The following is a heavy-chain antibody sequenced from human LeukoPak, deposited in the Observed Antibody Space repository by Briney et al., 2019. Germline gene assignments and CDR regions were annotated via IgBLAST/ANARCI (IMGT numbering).Heavy chain of an antibody. CDR3: ASTRSVAGTLDY. Sequence: SETLSLTCTVSGGSISSSSYYWGWIRQPPGKGLEGIGSIYYSGSTYYNPSLKSRVTISVDTSKNQFSLKLSSVTAADTAVYYCASTRSVAGTLDYWGQGTLVTVSS. J-gene: IGHJ4*02. CDR2: IYYSGST. CDR1: GGSISSSSYY. V-gene: IGHV4-39*01. D-gene: IGHD6-19*01.